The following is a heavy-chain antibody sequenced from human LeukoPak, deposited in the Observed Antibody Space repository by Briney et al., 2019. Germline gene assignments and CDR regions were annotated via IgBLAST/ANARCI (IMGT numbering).Heavy chain of an antibody. CDR1: GFTFNKYW. J-gene: IGHJ3*02. Sequence: PGGSLRLSCAASGFTFNKYWLTWVRQAPGKGLEWVANINQDDSQIYYLESVEGRFTITRDNARNSLHLQMNSLRAEDTAVYYCASPGLELLAGFAFDIWGQGTMVTVSS. D-gene: IGHD1-7*01. V-gene: IGHV3-7*03. CDR2: INQDDSQI. CDR3: ASPGLELLAGFAFDI.